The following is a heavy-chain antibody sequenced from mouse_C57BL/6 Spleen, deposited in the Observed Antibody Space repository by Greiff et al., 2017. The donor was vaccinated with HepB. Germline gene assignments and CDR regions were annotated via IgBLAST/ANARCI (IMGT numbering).Heavy chain of an antibody. V-gene: IGHV5-6*01. D-gene: IGHD2-3*01. CDR1: GFTFSSYG. J-gene: IGHJ3*01. CDR3: ARDNYDGYYSRFAC. Sequence: EVQVVESGGDLVKPGGSLKLSCAASGFTFSSYGMSWVRQTPDKRLEWVATISSGGSYTYYPDSVKGRFTISRDNAKNTLYLQMSSLKSEDTAMYYCARDNYDGYYSRFACWGQGTLVTVSA. CDR2: ISSGGSYT.